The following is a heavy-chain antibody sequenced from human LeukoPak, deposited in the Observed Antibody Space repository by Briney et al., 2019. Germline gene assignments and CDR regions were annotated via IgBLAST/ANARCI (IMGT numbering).Heavy chain of an antibody. D-gene: IGHD6-13*01. CDR1: GFTFSSYA. CDR2: IKSKTDGGTT. CDR3: TTEQQLVGRGIDP. V-gene: IGHV3-15*01. J-gene: IGHJ5*02. Sequence: PGGSLRLTCAASGFTFSSYAMSWVRQAPGKGLEWVGRIKSKTDGGTTDYAAPVKGRFTISRDDSKNTLYLQMNSLKTEDTAVYYCTTEQQLVGRGIDPWGQGTLVTVSS.